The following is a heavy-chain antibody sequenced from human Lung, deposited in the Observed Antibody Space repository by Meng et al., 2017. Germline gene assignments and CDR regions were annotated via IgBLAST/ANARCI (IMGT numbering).Heavy chain of an antibody. CDR1: GFTFNTYA. V-gene: IGHV3-30*01. CDR3: ARDKPPNDV. CDR2: MSFDGAQI. Sequence: QVERVESGGGVVQPGGSLSLSCAASGFTFNTYAMHWVRQAPGKGLEWVSLMSFDGAQIYYSDSVRGRFTISRDNSKNTLYLQMNSLRAEDTAVYYCARDKPPNDVWGRGTLVTASS. J-gene: IGHJ2*01.